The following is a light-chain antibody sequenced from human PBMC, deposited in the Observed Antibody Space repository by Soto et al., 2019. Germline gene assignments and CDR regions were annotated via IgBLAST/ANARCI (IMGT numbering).Light chain of an antibody. J-gene: IGLJ2*01. CDR3: CSYAGSYTLI. Sequence: QSALTQPRSVSGSPGQSVTISCNGTSSDVGSYNYVSWYQQHPGKAPKLMIYDVSKWPSGVPDRFSGSKSGNTASLTISGLQAEDEADYYCCSYAGSYTLIFGGGTKLTVL. V-gene: IGLV2-11*01. CDR1: SSDVGSYNY. CDR2: DVS.